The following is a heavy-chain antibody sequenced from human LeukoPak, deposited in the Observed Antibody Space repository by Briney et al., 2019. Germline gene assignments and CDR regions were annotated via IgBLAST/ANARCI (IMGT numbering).Heavy chain of an antibody. J-gene: IGHJ4*02. CDR1: GFTFSSYS. CDR2: ISSSSSYI. D-gene: IGHD5-18*01. Sequence: KSGGSLRLSCAASGFTFSSYSMNWVRQAPGKGLEWVSSISSSSSYIYYADSVKGRFTISRDNAKNSLYLQMNSLRAEDTAVYYCASETKTSAVVTYWGQGTLVTVPS. V-gene: IGHV3-21*01. CDR3: ASETKTSAVVTY.